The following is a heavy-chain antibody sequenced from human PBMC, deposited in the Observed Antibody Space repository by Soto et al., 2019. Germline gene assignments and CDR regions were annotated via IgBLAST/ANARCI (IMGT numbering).Heavy chain of an antibody. D-gene: IGHD3-22*01. V-gene: IGHV3-48*03. J-gene: IGHJ4*02. CDR3: ARDRSFYYDSSGYDY. Sequence: GGSLRLSCAASGFTFSRYEMNWVRQAPGKGLEWVSYISSSGSTIYYADSVKGRFTISRDNAKNSLYLQMNSLRAEDTAVYYCARDRSFYYDSSGYDYWGQGTLVNVSS. CDR1: GFTFSRYE. CDR2: ISSSGSTI.